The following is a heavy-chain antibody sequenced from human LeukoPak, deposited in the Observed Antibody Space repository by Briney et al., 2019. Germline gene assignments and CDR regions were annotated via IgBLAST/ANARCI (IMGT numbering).Heavy chain of an antibody. CDR1: GFTFSSYW. Sequence: GGPLRLSCAASGFTFSSYWMSWVRQAPGKGLEWVANIKQDGSEKYYVDSVKGRFTISRDNAKNSLYLQMNSLRAEDTAVYYCARVYTARPLSFYYYYYGMDVWGQGTTVTVSS. D-gene: IGHD3-16*01. J-gene: IGHJ6*02. V-gene: IGHV3-7*04. CDR3: ARVYTARPLSFYYYYYGMDV. CDR2: IKQDGSEK.